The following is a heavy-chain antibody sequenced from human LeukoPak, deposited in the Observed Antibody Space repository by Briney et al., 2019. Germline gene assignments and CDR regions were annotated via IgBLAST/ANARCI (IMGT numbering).Heavy chain of an antibody. D-gene: IGHD1-20*01. Sequence: PGGPLRLSCAASGFPFRSYDMHWVRQAPGQGLEWVAVMSNDGTNEYYGDSVKGRFTISRDNSRNTLHLQMNSLRPDDTAVYYCAKSIRVIGTTALDYWGPGTLVTVSS. J-gene: IGHJ4*02. CDR3: AKSIRVIGTTALDY. V-gene: IGHV3-30*18. CDR1: GFPFRSYD. CDR2: MSNDGTNE.